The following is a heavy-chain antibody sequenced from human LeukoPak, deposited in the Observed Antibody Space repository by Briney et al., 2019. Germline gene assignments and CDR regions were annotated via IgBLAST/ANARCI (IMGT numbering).Heavy chain of an antibody. D-gene: IGHD3-10*01. CDR1: GGSISSHY. Sequence: SETLSLTCTVSGGSISSHYWSWIRQPPGKGLEWIGYIFYSGSTNYNPSLKSRVPISVQTSKNQSSLKLSSVTAAGTAVYYCARGGVTVDYWGQGTLVTVSS. V-gene: IGHV4-59*11. CDR2: IFYSGST. CDR3: ARGGVTVDY. J-gene: IGHJ4*02.